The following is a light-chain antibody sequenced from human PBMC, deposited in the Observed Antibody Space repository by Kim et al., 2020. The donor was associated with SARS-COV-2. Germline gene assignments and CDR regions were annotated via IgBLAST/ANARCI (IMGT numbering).Light chain of an antibody. Sequence: NFMLTQPHSASASPGKTVTIPRPRTSHTSATNYVQWYQQRPGRAPPTVVYEDYQRPSGVPDRFSASSDISSNSASLTIAGLGTRDEADYYCQSYESSTWVFGGGTQQTVL. CDR1: SHTSATNY. V-gene: IGLV6-57*03. CDR2: EDY. CDR3: QSYESSTWV. J-gene: IGLJ3*02.